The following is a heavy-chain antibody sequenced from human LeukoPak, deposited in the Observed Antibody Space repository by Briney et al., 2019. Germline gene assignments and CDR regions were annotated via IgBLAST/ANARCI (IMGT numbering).Heavy chain of an antibody. CDR1: GGXISSYY. V-gene: IGHV4-59*12. Sequence: SETLSLTCTVSGGXISSYYCSWIRQPPGKGLEWIGSMYYSGSTNYNPSLKSRVTISVDTSKNQFSLKLSSVTAADTAVYYCARESQEKYYFDYWGQGTLVTVSS. D-gene: IGHD5-24*01. CDR3: ARESQEKYYFDY. J-gene: IGHJ4*02. CDR2: MYYSGST.